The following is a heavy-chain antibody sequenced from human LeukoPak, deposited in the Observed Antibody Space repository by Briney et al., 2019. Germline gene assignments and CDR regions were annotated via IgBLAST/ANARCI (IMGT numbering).Heavy chain of an antibody. D-gene: IGHD3-10*01. J-gene: IGHJ4*02. Sequence: PGGSLRLSCAASGFTFSSYSMNWVRQAPGKGLEWVSYISSRNSTIYYADSVKGRFTISRDNAKNSLYLQMNSLRAEDTAVYYCARDGYYYGSGSYCKVDFDYWGQGTLVTVSS. CDR1: GFTFSSYS. CDR2: ISSRNSTI. CDR3: ARDGYYYGSGSYCKVDFDY. V-gene: IGHV3-48*01.